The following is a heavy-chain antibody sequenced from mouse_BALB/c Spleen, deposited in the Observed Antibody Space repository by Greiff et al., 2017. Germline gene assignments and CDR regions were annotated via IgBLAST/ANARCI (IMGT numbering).Heavy chain of an antibody. D-gene: IGHD2-2*01. CDR3: VRDAGYDGFFAY. V-gene: IGHV2-9-2*01. Sequence: VQLQQSGPGLVAPSQSLSITCTVSGFSLTSYDISWIRQPPGKGLEWLGVIWTGGGTNYNSAFMSRLSISKDNSKSQVFLKMNSLQTDDTAIYYCVRDAGYDGFFAYWGQGTLVTVSA. CDR1: GFSLTSYD. CDR2: IWTGGGT. J-gene: IGHJ3*01.